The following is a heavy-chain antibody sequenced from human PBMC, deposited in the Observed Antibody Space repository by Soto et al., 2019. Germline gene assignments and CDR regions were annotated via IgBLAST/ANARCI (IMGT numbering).Heavy chain of an antibody. J-gene: IGHJ6*02. V-gene: IGHV1-8*01. Sequence: VASVKVSCKASGYTFTSYDINWVRQATGQGLEWMGWMNPNSGNTGYAQKFQGRVTMTRNTSISTAYMELSSLRSEDTAVYYCARGSSITIFGVVIPAGEGYYYYGMDVWGQGTTVTVSS. CDR1: GYTFTSYD. CDR3: ARGSSITIFGVVIPAGEGYYYYGMDV. D-gene: IGHD3-3*01. CDR2: MNPNSGNT.